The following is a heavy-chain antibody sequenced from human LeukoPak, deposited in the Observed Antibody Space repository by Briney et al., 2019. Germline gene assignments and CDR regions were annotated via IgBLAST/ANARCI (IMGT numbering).Heavy chain of an antibody. J-gene: IGHJ3*02. CDR1: GYTFTGYY. CDR3: ARVRAAAGTIGAFDI. Sequence: ASVKVSCKASGYTFTGYYMHWVRQAPGQGLEWMGWINPNSGGTNYAQKFQGRVTMTRDTSICTAYMELSRLRSDDTVVYYCARVRAAAGTIGAFDIWGQGTMVTVSS. D-gene: IGHD6-13*01. CDR2: INPNSGGT. V-gene: IGHV1-2*02.